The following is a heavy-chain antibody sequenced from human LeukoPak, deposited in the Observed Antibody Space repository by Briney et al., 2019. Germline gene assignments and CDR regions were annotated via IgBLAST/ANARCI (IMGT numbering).Heavy chain of an antibody. CDR2: IKQDGSEK. D-gene: IGHD3-3*01. V-gene: IGHV3-7*01. J-gene: IGHJ4*02. CDR1: GFYFSSYW. Sequence: PGGSLRLSCAASGFYFSSYWMSWVRQAPGKGLEWVANIKQDGSEKYYVDSVKGRLTISRDNAKNSLSLHMNSLRAEDTAVYYCARHLRFAGVDYWGQGTLVTVSS. CDR3: ARHLRFAGVDY.